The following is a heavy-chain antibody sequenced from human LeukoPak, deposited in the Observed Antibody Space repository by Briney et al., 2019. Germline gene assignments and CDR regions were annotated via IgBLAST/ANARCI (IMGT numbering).Heavy chain of an antibody. V-gene: IGHV3-48*01. Sequence: GGSLRLSCAASGFTFSSYSMNWVRQAPGKGLEWIAYISYSATLIYYADSVKGRFTISRETATDSVFLQMSSLRADDTAVYYCARDDDTGSYFGQDVFDIWGQGTMVTVAS. CDR2: ISYSATLI. CDR1: GFTFSSYS. D-gene: IGHD1-26*01. J-gene: IGHJ3*02. CDR3: ARDDDTGSYFGQDVFDI.